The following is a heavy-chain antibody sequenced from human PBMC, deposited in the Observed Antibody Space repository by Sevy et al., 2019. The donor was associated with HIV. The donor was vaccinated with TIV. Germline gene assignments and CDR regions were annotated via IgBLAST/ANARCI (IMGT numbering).Heavy chain of an antibody. D-gene: IGHD3-3*01. CDR1: EYTFTGYC. CDR3: ARRFCGGAKSYEDYYFAMDV. J-gene: IGHJ6*02. Sequence: ASVKVSCKASEYTFTGYCIHWVRQAPGQGLEWMGSINPDTGVTSYVQKLQGRVSMTRDTSISTAYMELRSLSPDDTAECFCARRFCGGAKSYEDYYFAMDVWGQGTTVTVSS. CDR2: INPDTGVT. V-gene: IGHV1-2*02.